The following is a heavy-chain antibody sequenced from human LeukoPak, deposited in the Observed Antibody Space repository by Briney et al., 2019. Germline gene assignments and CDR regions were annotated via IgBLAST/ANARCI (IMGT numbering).Heavy chain of an antibody. CDR2: ISSSSSYI. Sequence: GGSLRLSCAASGFTFSSYSMNWVRQAPGKGLEWVSSISSSSSYIYYADSVKGRFAISRDNAKDSLYLQMNSLRAEDTAVYYCARDLEYYYGSGNSGMDVWGQGTTVTVSS. CDR1: GFTFSSYS. D-gene: IGHD3-10*01. CDR3: ARDLEYYYGSGNSGMDV. V-gene: IGHV3-21*01. J-gene: IGHJ6*02.